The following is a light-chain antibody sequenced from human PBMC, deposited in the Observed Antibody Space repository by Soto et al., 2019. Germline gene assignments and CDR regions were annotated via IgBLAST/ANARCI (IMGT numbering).Light chain of an antibody. Sequence: QSVLTQPPSVSGAPGQRVTISRTGSSSNIGAGYDVHWYQQLPGTAPKLLIYGNSNRPSGVPDRLSGSRYGTSASLAIAGLQPGDEAVYYCGTWDESLGAGVFGGGTKLTVL. CDR3: GTWDESLGAGV. J-gene: IGLJ3*02. CDR2: GNS. CDR1: SSNIGAGYD. V-gene: IGLV1-40*01.